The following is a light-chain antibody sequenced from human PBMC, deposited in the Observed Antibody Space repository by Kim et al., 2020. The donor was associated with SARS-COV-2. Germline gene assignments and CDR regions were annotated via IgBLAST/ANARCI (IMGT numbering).Light chain of an antibody. J-gene: IGKJ4*01. CDR1: QSVSSSY. CDR3: QQYGSSPLT. Sequence: LSPGEIATPSCKASQSVSSSYLAWYQQKPGPAPRLLIYGASSRATGIPDRFSGSGSGTDFTLTISRLEPEDFAVYYCQQYGSSPLTFGGGTKVEIK. CDR2: GAS. V-gene: IGKV3-20*01.